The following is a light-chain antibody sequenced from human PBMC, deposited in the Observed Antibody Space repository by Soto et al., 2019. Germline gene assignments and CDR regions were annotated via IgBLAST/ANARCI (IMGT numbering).Light chain of an antibody. Sequence: QSALTRPASVSGSPGQSITISCTGTSSDVGAYNSVSWYQQHPDKAPKLIIYSVSYRSSGVSDRFSGSKSDNTASLTISGLHTEDEADYYCSSSTTASTITSTYLFGTGTKVTVL. V-gene: IGLV2-14*03. J-gene: IGLJ1*01. CDR2: SVS. CDR1: SSDVGAYNS. CDR3: SSSTTASTITSTYL.